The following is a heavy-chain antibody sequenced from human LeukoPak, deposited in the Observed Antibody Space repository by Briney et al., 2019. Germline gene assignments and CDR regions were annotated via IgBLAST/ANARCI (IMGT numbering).Heavy chain of an antibody. V-gene: IGHV3-23*01. D-gene: IGHD3-22*01. CDR1: GYTFYNYA. Sequence: PGGSQRLSCAASGYTFYNYAVSWVRQAPGKGLEWVSAISGSGGSTYYADSVKGRFTISRDNSKNTLYLQMNSLRAEDTAVYYCAKDSSTSGYYLFDIWGQGTMVTVSS. CDR3: AKDSSTSGYYLFDI. CDR2: ISGSGGST. J-gene: IGHJ3*02.